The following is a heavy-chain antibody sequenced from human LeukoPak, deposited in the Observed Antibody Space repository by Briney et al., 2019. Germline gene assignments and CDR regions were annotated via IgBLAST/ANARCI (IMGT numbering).Heavy chain of an antibody. CDR1: GGSISSYY. D-gene: IGHD3-16*02. CDR2: IYTSGST. CDR3: ARDGYDYVWGSYRYYFDY. J-gene: IGHJ4*02. V-gene: IGHV4-4*07. Sequence: SETLSLTCTVSGGSISSYYWSWIRQPAGKGLEWIGRIYTSGSTNYNPSLKRRVTMSVDTSKSQFSLKLSSVTAADTAVYYCARDGYDYVWGSYRYYFDYWGQGTLVTVSS.